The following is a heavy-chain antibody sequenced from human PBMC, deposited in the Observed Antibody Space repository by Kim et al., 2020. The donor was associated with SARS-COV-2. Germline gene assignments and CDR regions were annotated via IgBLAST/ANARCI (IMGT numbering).Heavy chain of an antibody. CDR2: DGTGR. V-gene: IGHV3-7*01. J-gene: IGHJ4*02. CDR3: ARESFDY. Sequence: DGTGRHCVGSVEGRFTISRDNAKRSLFLHMNSLRVEDTAVYYCARESFDYWGQGTLVTVSS.